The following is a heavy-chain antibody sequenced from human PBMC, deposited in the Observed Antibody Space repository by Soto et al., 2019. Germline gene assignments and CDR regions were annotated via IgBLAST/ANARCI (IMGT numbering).Heavy chain of an antibody. J-gene: IGHJ6*02. Sequence: PWGSLRLSCAASGFTFINYWISCVRHSPLKWREWVANIQEYGNGKNYVDSVKGRFTIFRDNAQNSLLLQMNSLKTEDTAVYYCAGGHDAVVQAGRRENHYYYRMDVWGQGTTVTVSS. CDR1: GFTFINYW. D-gene: IGHD2-2*01. CDR2: IQEYGNGK. V-gene: IGHV3-7*03. CDR3: AGGHDAVVQAGRRENHYYYRMDV.